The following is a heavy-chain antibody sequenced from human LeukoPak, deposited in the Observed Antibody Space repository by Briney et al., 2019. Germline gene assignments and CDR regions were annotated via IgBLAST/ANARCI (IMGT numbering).Heavy chain of an antibody. CDR3: ATAKDYYDSSGYDY. V-gene: IGHV1-24*01. D-gene: IGHD3-22*01. CDR2: FDPEDGET. J-gene: IGHJ4*02. CDR1: GYTLTELS. Sequence: ASVKVSSKVSGYTLTELSMHWVRQPPGKGLEWMGGFDPEDGETIYAQKFQGRVTITEDTSTDTAYMELSSLRSEDTAVYYCATAKDYYDSSGYDYWGQGTLVTVSS.